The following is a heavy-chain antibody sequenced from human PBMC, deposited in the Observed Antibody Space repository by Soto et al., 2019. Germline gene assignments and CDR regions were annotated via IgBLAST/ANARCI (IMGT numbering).Heavy chain of an antibody. Sequence: EVQLVQSGTEVKKPGESLKISCKGSGYDFPSYWIGWVRQMPGKGLEWMGIIYPADSDTRYSPSFQGRVTISADKSVNTAYLQWSSLKASDTAMYYYARSRPFDYWGQGTLITVSS. CDR1: GYDFPSYW. CDR3: ARSRPFDY. CDR2: IYPADSDT. J-gene: IGHJ4*02. V-gene: IGHV5-51*03.